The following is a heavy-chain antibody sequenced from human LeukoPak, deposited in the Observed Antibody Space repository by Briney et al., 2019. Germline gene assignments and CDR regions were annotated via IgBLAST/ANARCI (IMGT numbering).Heavy chain of an antibody. CDR3: ARAYSSSWYWFDP. CDR1: GGSISSYY. V-gene: IGHV4-59*01. D-gene: IGHD6-13*01. CDR2: IYYTGST. Sequence: SKTLSLTCTVSGGSISSYYWSWIRQPPGKGLEWIGYIYYTGSTNYNPSLKSRVTISVDTSKNQFSLKLRSVTAADTAVYYCARAYSSSWYWFDPWGQGTLVTVSS. J-gene: IGHJ5*02.